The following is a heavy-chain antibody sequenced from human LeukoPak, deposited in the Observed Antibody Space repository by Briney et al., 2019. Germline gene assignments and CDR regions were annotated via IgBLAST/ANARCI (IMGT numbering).Heavy chain of an antibody. CDR1: GYTFTSYD. V-gene: IGHV1-8*01. J-gene: IGHJ4*02. CDR3: ARGDSYGYDY. D-gene: IGHD5-18*01. Sequence: ASVKISCNAAGYTFTSYDINWVRQATGQGLEWMGWMNPNSGNTGCAQKFQGRVTMTRNNSISTAYMELSSLRSEDTAVYYCARGDSYGYDYWGQGTLVTVSS. CDR2: MNPNSGNT.